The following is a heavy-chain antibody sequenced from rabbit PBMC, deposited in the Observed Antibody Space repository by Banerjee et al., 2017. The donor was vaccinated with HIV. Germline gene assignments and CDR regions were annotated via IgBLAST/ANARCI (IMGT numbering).Heavy chain of an antibody. J-gene: IGHJ4*01. CDR1: GFDLSDYYY. CDR2: IYTNGGST. Sequence: QLKETGGGLVQPGGSLTLTCKASGFDLSDYYYMCWVRQAPGKGLELIACIYTNGGSTWYASCVNGRFTISRSTSLNTVNLKMTSLTAADTATYFCARHRNGIFYFNLWGQGTLVTVS. V-gene: IGHV1S43*01. CDR3: ARHRNGIFYFNL. D-gene: IGHD5-1*01.